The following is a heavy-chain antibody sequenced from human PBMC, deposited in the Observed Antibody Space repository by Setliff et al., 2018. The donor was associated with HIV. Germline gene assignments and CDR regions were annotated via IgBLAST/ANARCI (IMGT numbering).Heavy chain of an antibody. D-gene: IGHD2-2*01. V-gene: IGHV3-9*01. Sequence: GGSLRLSCAASGFTFDYHVMYWVRQAPGKGLEWVSTISWDSDFIAYADSVKGRFTVARDNANNSLYLQMNTLKVEDTAVYYCARRGYCSSTTCYYDYWGQGALVTVSS. CDR1: GFTFDYHV. CDR2: ISWDSDFI. J-gene: IGHJ4*02. CDR3: ARRGYCSSTTCYYDY.